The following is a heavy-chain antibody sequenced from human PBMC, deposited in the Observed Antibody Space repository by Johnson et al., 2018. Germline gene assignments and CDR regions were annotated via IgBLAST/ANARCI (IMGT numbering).Heavy chain of an antibody. CDR1: GITFSTYD. CDR3: ARHYLRFKYMDV. D-gene: IGHD2/OR15-2a*01. V-gene: IGHV3-23*04. J-gene: IGHJ6*03. CDR2: ISGSGDST. Sequence: VQLVESGGGLVQPGGSLRLSCTGSGITFSTYDISWVRQAPGKGLQWISGISGSGDSTYYTDSVKGRFTVSRDNSKYLVYLQMDTRRVEDTAVYYCARHYLRFKYMDVWGKGTTVTVS.